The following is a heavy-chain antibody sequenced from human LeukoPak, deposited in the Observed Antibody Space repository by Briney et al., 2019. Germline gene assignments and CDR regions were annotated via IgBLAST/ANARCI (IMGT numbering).Heavy chain of an antibody. CDR2: FDPEHGEK. CDR1: GYTLAKLS. Sequence: GASVKVSCKVSGYTLAKLSMHWVRQAPGKGLEWMGGFDPEHGEKIYAQKFQGRVTLTEDTSRDTAYMELSSLRSEDTAVYYCATVFSYDSWGQGTLVTVSS. CDR3: ATVFSYDS. V-gene: IGHV1-24*01. J-gene: IGHJ5*01.